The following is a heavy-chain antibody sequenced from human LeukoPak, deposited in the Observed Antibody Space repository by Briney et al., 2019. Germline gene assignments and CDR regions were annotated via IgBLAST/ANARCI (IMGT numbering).Heavy chain of an antibody. CDR2: ISGSGGST. J-gene: IGHJ4*02. V-gene: IGHV3-23*01. D-gene: IGHD1-1*01. CDR3: ATSTQYGNYFDY. CDR1: GFTFSSYA. Sequence: GGSLRLSCAASGFTFSSYAMSWVRQAPGKGLEWVSAISGSGGSTYYADSVKGRFTISRDNSKNTLYLQMNSLRAEDTAVYYCATSTQYGNYFDYWGQGTLVTVSS.